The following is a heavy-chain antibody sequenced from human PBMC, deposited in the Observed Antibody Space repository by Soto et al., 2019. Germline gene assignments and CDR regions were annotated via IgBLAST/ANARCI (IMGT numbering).Heavy chain of an antibody. J-gene: IGHJ4*01. CDR2: IYYSGTT. V-gene: IGHV4-30-4*01. CDR1: GGSVSTGDHY. Sequence: SETLSLTCTVSGGSVSTGDHYWSWIRQPPGRGLEWIGYIYYSGTTYYNPSLKSRVFMSVDTSRNQFSLKLSSVTAADTAVYYCASYYDSSGPTYDHWGHGILVTVSS. CDR3: ASYYDSSGPTYDH. D-gene: IGHD3-22*01.